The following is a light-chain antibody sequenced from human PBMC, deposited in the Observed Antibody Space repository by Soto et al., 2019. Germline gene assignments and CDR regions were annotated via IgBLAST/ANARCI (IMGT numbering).Light chain of an antibody. CDR3: CSYAGRSTLV. CDR2: EGS. CDR1: SSDVGSYNL. Sequence: QYALTQAASESGSPGQSITISCTGSSSDVGSYNLVSWHQQYPGKAPKLMIYEGSKRPSGVSNRFSGSKSGNTASLTISGLQAEDEADYYCCSYAGRSTLVFGGGTKLTVL. V-gene: IGLV2-23*01. J-gene: IGLJ3*02.